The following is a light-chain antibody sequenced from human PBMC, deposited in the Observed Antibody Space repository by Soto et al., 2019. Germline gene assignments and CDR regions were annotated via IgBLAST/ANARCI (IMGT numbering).Light chain of an antibody. V-gene: IGKV1-8*01. CDR3: QQLSSYSQVT. J-gene: IGKJ5*01. CDR1: QGISSY. CDR2: GAS. Sequence: AIRMTQSPSSFSASTGDRVTITCRASQGISSYLAWYQQKPGKAPKLLIYGASTLQSGVPSRFSGSESGAEFTLTISSLQPEDFATYYCQQLSSYSQVTFGQGTRLEI.